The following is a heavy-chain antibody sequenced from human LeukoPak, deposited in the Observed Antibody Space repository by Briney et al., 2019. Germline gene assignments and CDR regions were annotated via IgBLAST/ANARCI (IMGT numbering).Heavy chain of an antibody. D-gene: IGHD3-9*01. Sequence: SETLSLTCTVSGGSISSYYWNWIRQSPGKGLEWIGYISYSGRTTYNPSLKSRVTISVDTSKNQFSLRVSSVTAADTAVYYCARGLVKAAFDIWGQGTMVTVSS. CDR3: ARGLVKAAFDI. CDR2: ISYSGRT. J-gene: IGHJ3*02. V-gene: IGHV4-59*01. CDR1: GGSISSYY.